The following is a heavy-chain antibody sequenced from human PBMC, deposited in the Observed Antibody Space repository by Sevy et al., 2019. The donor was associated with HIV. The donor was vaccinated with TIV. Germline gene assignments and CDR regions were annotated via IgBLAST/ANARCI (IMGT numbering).Heavy chain of an antibody. D-gene: IGHD2-2*01. V-gene: IGHV5-10-1*01. CDR3: ARQSIIYCSSTSCPNYYYYYMDV. CDR1: GYSFTSYW. CDR2: IDPSDSYT. J-gene: IGHJ6*03. Sequence: GESLKISCKGSGYSFTSYWISWVRQMPGKGLEWMGRIDPSDSYTNYSPSLQGHVTISADKSISTAYLQWSSLKASDTAMYYCARQSIIYCSSTSCPNYYYYYMDVWGKGTTVTVSS.